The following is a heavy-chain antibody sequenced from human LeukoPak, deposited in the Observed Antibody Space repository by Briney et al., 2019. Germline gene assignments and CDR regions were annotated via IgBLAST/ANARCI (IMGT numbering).Heavy chain of an antibody. J-gene: IGHJ4*02. CDR3: AREIPEGFYGSGSDF. CDR1: GFTFSSYA. D-gene: IGHD3-10*01. V-gene: IGHV3-23*01. Sequence: GGSLRLSCAASGFTFSSYAMSGVRQAPGEGLEWVSAISGSGGSTYYADSVKGRFTISRDNAKSSLFLQLNSLRVDDTAVYYCAREIPEGFYGSGSDFWGQGTLVTVAS. CDR2: ISGSGGST.